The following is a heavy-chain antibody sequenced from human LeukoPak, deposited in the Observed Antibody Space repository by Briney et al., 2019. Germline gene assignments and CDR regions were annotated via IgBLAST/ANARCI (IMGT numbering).Heavy chain of an antibody. Sequence: SQTFSLTCAISGDSVSSNGVAWNWLRQSPSRGLEWLGRTYYRSKLFNDYAVSVNSRITISPDISKNQFSLQLNSVTPEDTAVYFCARGAWRSFDYWGQGTLVTVTS. V-gene: IGHV6-1*01. J-gene: IGHJ4*02. CDR3: ARGAWRSFDY. CDR1: GDSVSSNGVA. CDR2: TYYRSKLFN.